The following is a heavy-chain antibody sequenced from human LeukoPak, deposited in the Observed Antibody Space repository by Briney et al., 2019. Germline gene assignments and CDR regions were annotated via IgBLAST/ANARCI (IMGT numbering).Heavy chain of an antibody. CDR3: GKGEPNDY. Sequence: GGSLRLSCVGSGFTFNNYWMTWVRQAPGQGLEWVANVNRDESRKNHADSVKGRFTISRDNAKNSLYLQMNSLRAEDTAVYYCGKGEPNDYWGQGTLVTVSS. CDR1: GFTFNNYW. CDR2: VNRDESRK. D-gene: IGHD1-26*01. J-gene: IGHJ4*02. V-gene: IGHV3-7*01.